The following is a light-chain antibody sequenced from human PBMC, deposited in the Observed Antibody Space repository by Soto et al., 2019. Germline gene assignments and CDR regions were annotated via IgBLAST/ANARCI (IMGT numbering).Light chain of an antibody. J-gene: IGKJ4*01. CDR1: QTISNY. Sequence: EIVLTQSPVTLSLSPGERATISCRASQTISNYLAWYQQKPGQPPRLLIHDASNRATGIPARFSGSGFGTDFTLTISSLEPEDFAVYYCQQRSDWPLTFGGGTKVDIK. CDR2: DAS. CDR3: QQRSDWPLT. V-gene: IGKV3-11*01.